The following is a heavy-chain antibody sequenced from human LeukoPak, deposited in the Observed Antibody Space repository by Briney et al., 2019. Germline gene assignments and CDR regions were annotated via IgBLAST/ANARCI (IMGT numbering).Heavy chain of an antibody. Sequence: GGSLRLSCAASGFTVSSNYMSWVRQALGKGLERVSVIYSGGSTYYADSVKGRFTISRHNSKNTLYLQMNSLRAEDTAVYYCAREGGGYSYGPTDAFDIWGQGTMVTVSS. J-gene: IGHJ3*02. V-gene: IGHV3-53*04. CDR1: GFTVSSNY. CDR3: AREGGGYSYGPTDAFDI. D-gene: IGHD5-18*01. CDR2: IYSGGST.